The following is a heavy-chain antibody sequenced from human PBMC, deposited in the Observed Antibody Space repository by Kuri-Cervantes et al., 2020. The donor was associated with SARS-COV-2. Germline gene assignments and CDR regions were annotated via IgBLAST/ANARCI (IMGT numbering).Heavy chain of an antibody. CDR3: AREGAVHIAVAGTGWFDP. Sequence: SVKVFCKASGGTFSSYAISWVRQAPGQGLEWMGGIIPIFGTANYAQKFQGRVTITADKSTSTAYMELSSLRSEDTAVYYCAREGAVHIAVAGTGWFDPWGQGTLVTVSS. D-gene: IGHD6-19*01. CDR2: IIPIFGTA. CDR1: GGTFSSYA. J-gene: IGHJ5*02. V-gene: IGHV1-69*06.